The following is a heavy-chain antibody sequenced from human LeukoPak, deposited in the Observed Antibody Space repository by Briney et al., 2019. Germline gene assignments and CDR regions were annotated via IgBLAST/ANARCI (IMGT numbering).Heavy chain of an antibody. CDR3: AKEDVGAAPDY. CDR2: DSIYGGGP. J-gene: IGHJ4*02. D-gene: IGHD2-15*01. Sequence: GGSLRLSCEASGFTFSNYGMSRIRQAPGKGPEWVSADSIYGGGPYYADSVKGRFTMSRDNSKNTLYLQMDSLRVDDTAVYYCAKEDVGAAPDYWGQGTLVTVSS. V-gene: IGHV3-23*01. CDR1: GFTFSNYG.